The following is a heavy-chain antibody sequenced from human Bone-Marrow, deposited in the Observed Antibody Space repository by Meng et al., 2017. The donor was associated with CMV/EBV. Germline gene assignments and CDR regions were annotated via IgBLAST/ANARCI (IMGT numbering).Heavy chain of an antibody. J-gene: IGHJ4*02. CDR2: ISGSGGST. V-gene: IGHV3-23*01. CDR1: GFTFSSYA. CDR3: AKDLYLRSTSCWHY. Sequence: GGSLRLSCAASGFTFSSYAMSWVRQAPGKGLEWVSAISGSGGSTYYADSVKGRFTISRDNSKNTLYLQMNSLRAEDTAVYYCAKDLYLRSTSCWHYWGQGKLVNVAS. D-gene: IGHD2-2*01.